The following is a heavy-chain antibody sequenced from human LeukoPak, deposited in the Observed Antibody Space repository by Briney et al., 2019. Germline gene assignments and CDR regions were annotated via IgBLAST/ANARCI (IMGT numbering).Heavy chain of an antibody. Sequence: SETLSLTCAVYGGSFSGYYWSWIRQPPGKGLEWIGEINHSGSTNYNPFLKGRVTISVDTSKNQFSLKLSSVTAADTAVYYCARRSSGWYLGTFDYWGQGTLVTVSS. V-gene: IGHV4-34*01. CDR1: GGSFSGYY. CDR3: ARRSSGWYLGTFDY. D-gene: IGHD6-19*01. J-gene: IGHJ4*02. CDR2: INHSGST.